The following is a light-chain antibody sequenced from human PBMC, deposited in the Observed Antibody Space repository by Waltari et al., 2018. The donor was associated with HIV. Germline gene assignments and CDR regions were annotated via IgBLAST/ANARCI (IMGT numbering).Light chain of an antibody. CDR1: SSDVGSYNL. V-gene: IGLV2-23*02. J-gene: IGLJ3*02. CDR2: EVS. CDR3: CSYAGSRV. Sequence: QSALTQPASVSGAPGQSITISCTGTSSDVGSYNLVSWYQQAPGKAPKLMLYEVSKRPSVVSNRFSGSKSGNTASLTISGLQAEDEADYYCCSYAGSRVFGGGTKLTVL.